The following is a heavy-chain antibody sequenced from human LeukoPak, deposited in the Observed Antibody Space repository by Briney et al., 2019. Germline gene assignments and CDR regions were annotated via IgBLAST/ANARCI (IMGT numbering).Heavy chain of an antibody. CDR2: ISYDGSNK. Sequence: GGSLRLSCAASGFTFSSYGMHWVRQAPGKGLEWVAVISYDGSNKYYADSVKGRFTISRDNSKNTLYLRMNSLRAEDTAVYYCAKRSSSSWYLDYWGQGTLVTVSS. D-gene: IGHD6-13*01. CDR1: GFTFSSYG. CDR3: AKRSSSSWYLDY. J-gene: IGHJ4*02. V-gene: IGHV3-30*18.